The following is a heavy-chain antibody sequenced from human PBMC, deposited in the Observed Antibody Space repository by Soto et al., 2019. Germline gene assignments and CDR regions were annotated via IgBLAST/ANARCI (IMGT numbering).Heavy chain of an antibody. J-gene: IGHJ6*02. CDR3: ARVIMVAARGDYYYGMDV. CDR1: GGSISSGGYY. CDR2: IYYSGST. V-gene: IGHV4-31*03. Sequence: PSETLSLTCTVYGGSISSGGYYWSWIRQHPGNGLEWIGYIYYSGSTYYNPSLKSRVTISVDTSKNQFSLKLSSVTAADTAVYYCARVIMVAARGDYYYGMDVWGQGTTVTVSS. D-gene: IGHD6-6*01.